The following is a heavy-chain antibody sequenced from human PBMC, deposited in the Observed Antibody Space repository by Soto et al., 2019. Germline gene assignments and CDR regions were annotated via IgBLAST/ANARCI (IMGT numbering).Heavy chain of an antibody. Sequence: QVQLQESGPGLVKPSQTLSLTCKVSGASLSSGDYYWNWIRQLPGKGLEWIGYIYYTRVTSYNPSLKSRVTMSVDTSKQQFYLKMNSVTAADTAVYFCARAAATGHPVVPDFWGQGALVTVSS. CDR3: ARAAATGHPVVPDF. J-gene: IGHJ4*02. CDR2: IYYTRVT. D-gene: IGHD6-13*01. CDR1: GASLSSGDYY. V-gene: IGHV4-31*03.